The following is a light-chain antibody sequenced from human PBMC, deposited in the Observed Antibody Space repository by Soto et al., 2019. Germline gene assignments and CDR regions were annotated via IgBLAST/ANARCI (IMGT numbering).Light chain of an antibody. J-gene: IGKJ1*01. CDR2: HAS. CDR3: QHYNSYSEA. Sequence: DIQMTQSPSSLSASVGDRVTITCRASQSISNWLAWYQQKPGTAPKVLIYHASNLQSGVPSRFSGRGSGTEFTLTISSLQPDDFATYYCQHYNSYSEAFGQGTKVDIK. V-gene: IGKV1-5*01. CDR1: QSISNW.